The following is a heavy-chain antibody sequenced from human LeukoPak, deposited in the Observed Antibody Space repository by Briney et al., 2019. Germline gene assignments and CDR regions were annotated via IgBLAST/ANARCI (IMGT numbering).Heavy chain of an antibody. D-gene: IGHD2-2*01. CDR2: IIPTFGTA. CDR3: ASGTARYCSSTSCSHTAMVPYDYYYYGMDV. Sequence: SVKVSCKASGGTFSSYAISWVRQAPGQGLEWMGGIIPTFGTANYAQKFQGRVTITADESTSTAYMELSSLRSEDTAVYYCASGTARYCSSTSCSHTAMVPYDYYYYGMDVWGQGTTVTVSS. V-gene: IGHV1-69*13. CDR1: GGTFSSYA. J-gene: IGHJ6*02.